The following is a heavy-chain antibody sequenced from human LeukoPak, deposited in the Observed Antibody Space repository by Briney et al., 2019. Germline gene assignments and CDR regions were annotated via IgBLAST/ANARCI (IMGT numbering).Heavy chain of an antibody. J-gene: IGHJ4*02. CDR1: GGSISSYH. CDR2: IYTSGST. D-gene: IGHD4-17*01. CDR3: ARVSVTKPHFDY. Sequence: SETLSLTCTVSGGSISSYHWSWIRQPAGKGREWIGRIYTSGSTNYNPSLKSRVTMSVDTSKNQFSLKLSSVTAADTAVYYCARVSVTKPHFDYWGQGTLVTVSS. V-gene: IGHV4-4*07.